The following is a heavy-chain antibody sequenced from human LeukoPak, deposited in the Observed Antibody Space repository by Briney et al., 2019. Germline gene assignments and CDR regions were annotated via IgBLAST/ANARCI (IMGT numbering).Heavy chain of an antibody. CDR1: GFIFSNYW. V-gene: IGHV3-74*01. Sequence: GGSLRLSCVASGFIFSNYWMYWVRQVPGKGPVWVSRINGDGSYGVSVNGRFTISRDNGKSTLYLQMHSLRVEDTGVYYCASYNWNYDMDVWGQGTTVIVSS. CDR3: ASYNWNYDMDV. CDR2: INGDGS. D-gene: IGHD1-20*01. J-gene: IGHJ6*02.